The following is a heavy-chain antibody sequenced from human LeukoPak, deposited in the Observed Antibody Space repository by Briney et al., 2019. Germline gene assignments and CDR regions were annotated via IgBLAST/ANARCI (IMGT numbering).Heavy chain of an antibody. V-gene: IGHV4-39*07. CDR1: GDSISSDRYY. Sequence: SQTLSLTCTVSGDSISSDRYYWGWIRQPPGKGLEWIGSIYYSGSTYYNPSLKSRVTISVDTSKNQFSLKLSSVTAADTAVYYCARAQIAAGTPNWFDPWGQGTLVTVSS. D-gene: IGHD6-13*01. CDR2: IYYSGST. CDR3: ARAQIAAGTPNWFDP. J-gene: IGHJ5*02.